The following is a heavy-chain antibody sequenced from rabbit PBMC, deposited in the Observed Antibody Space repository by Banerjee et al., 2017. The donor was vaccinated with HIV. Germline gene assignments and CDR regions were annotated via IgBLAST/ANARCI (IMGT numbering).Heavy chain of an antibody. CDR2: IYAGGAGNT. V-gene: IGHV1S40*01. J-gene: IGHJ4*01. Sequence: QSLEESGGDLVKPGASLTLTCTASGIDFSGTYYMCWVRQAPGKGLEWIACIYAGGAGNTYYANWASGRFTISKTSSTTVTLQMTSLTAADTATYFCAGGSGWLIDFNLWGQGTLVTVS. CDR3: AGGSGWLIDFNL. D-gene: IGHD4-1*01. CDR1: GIDFSGTYY.